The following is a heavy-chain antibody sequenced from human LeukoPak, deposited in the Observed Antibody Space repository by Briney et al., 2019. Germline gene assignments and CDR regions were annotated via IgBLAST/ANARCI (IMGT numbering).Heavy chain of an antibody. CDR3: AKEDWDENAFDI. CDR2: ISGSGGST. Sequence: GGSLRLSCAASGFTFSSYVMTWVRQAPGKGLEWVSVISGSGGSTYYADSVKGRFTISRDNSKNTLYLQMNSLRAEDTAVYYCAKEDWDENAFDIWGQGTMVTVSS. V-gene: IGHV3-23*01. J-gene: IGHJ3*02. CDR1: GFTFSSYV. D-gene: IGHD1-1*01.